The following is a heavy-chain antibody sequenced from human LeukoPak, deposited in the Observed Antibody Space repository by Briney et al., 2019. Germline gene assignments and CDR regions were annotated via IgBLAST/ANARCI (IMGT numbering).Heavy chain of an antibody. Sequence: GGSLRLSCAASGFTFSSYSMNWVRQAPGKGLEWVSYISSTSSYIYYAPSVKGRFTISRDNAKNSLYLQMNSLRAEDTAVYYCARVSIGLGKDSDYWGQGTLVTVS. J-gene: IGHJ4*02. CDR3: ARVSIGLGKDSDY. V-gene: IGHV3-21*01. D-gene: IGHD3-3*02. CDR1: GFTFSSYS. CDR2: ISSTSSYI.